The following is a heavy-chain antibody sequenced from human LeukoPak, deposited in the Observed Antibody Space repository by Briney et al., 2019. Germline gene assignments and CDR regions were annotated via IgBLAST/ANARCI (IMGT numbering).Heavy chain of an antibody. CDR2: IKPDGSEK. CDR3: ASNTGGDD. CDR1: GFTFSSYW. V-gene: IGHV3-7*02. J-gene: IGHJ1*01. Sequence: PGGSLRISRAASGFTFSSYWMTWVRQAPGRGLEWVANIKPDGSEKYYVDSVKGRFTISRDNAKSSLFLQMKSLRVEDTAVYYCASNTGGDDWGEGTVDPVSS. D-gene: IGHD2-8*02.